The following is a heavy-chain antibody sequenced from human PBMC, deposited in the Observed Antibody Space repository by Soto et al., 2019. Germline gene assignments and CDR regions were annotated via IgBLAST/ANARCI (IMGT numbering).Heavy chain of an antibody. Sequence: LRLSCVASGFNFNDYAMHWVRQAPGKGLEWVSSISWNSVSIGYADSVKGRFTISRDNARNSLYLQMNSLRAEDTALYYCAKDMENGYNPYYFYGMDVWGQGTTVTVSS. V-gene: IGHV3-9*01. CDR3: AKDMENGYNPYYFYGMDV. J-gene: IGHJ6*02. CDR2: ISWNSVSI. D-gene: IGHD3-10*01. CDR1: GFNFNDYA.